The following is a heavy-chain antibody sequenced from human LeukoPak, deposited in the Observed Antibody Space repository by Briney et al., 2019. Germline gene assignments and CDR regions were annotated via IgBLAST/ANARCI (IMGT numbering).Heavy chain of an antibody. V-gene: IGHV3-11*01. J-gene: IGHJ4*02. D-gene: IGHD1-1*01. Sequence: GALRLSCATPGFTFSDYYISWVRPAPGEGVGGVSYISSSGSTIYYADSVKGRFTISRDNAKNSLYLQMNSLRAEDTAVYYCARGDNWNSHDYWGQGTLVTVSS. CDR3: ARGDNWNSHDY. CDR1: GFTFSDYY. CDR2: ISSSGSTI.